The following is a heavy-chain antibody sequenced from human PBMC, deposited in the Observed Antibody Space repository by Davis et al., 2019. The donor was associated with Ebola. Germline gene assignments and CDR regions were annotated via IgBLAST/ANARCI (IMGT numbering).Heavy chain of an antibody. V-gene: IGHV1-46*01. Sequence: ASVKVSCKASGYTFTSYYMHWVRQAPGQGLEWMGIINPSGGSTSYAQKFQGRVTMTRDTSTSTVYMELSSLRSEDTAVYYCARGCSSTSCYSPSYYYYYMDVWGKGTTVTVSS. CDR3: ARGCSSTSCYSPSYYYYYMDV. CDR1: GYTFTSYY. D-gene: IGHD2-2*02. J-gene: IGHJ6*03. CDR2: INPSGGST.